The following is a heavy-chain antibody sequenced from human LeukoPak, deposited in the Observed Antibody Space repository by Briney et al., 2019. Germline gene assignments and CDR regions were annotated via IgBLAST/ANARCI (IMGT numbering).Heavy chain of an antibody. CDR3: ARQLAAGHDAFDI. J-gene: IGHJ3*02. CDR1: GVSIYSSTYY. Sequence: SETLSLTCTVSGVSIYSSTYYWAWIRQPPGKGLVFIGSIYYNENTYHNPSLKSRLTISVDTSTNHFSLRLTSVTAADTAIYYCARQLAAGHDAFDIWGQGTVVTVSS. CDR2: IYYNENT. D-gene: IGHD2-15*01. V-gene: IGHV4-39*01.